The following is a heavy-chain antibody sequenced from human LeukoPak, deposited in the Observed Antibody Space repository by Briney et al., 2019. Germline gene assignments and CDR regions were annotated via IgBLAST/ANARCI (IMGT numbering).Heavy chain of an antibody. CDR3: ARESRQQWLPHYFDY. CDR1: GFTFNNYG. D-gene: IGHD6-19*01. J-gene: IGHJ4*02. Sequence: GGSLRLSCAASGFTFNNYGMHWVRQAPGKGLEWVAIISYDGSNTYYADSVKGRFTISRDNSKNTLYLQMNSLRAEDTAVYYCARESRQQWLPHYFDYWGQGTLVTVSS. CDR2: ISYDGSNT. V-gene: IGHV3-30*03.